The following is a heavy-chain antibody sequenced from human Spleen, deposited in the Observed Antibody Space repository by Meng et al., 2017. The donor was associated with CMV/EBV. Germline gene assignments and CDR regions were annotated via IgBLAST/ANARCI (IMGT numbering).Heavy chain of an antibody. CDR1: GFTFDDYA. D-gene: IGHD6-13*01. CDR3: AKVPYSSITGPYFDY. J-gene: IGHJ4*02. V-gene: IGHV3-9*03. Sequence: SLKISCAASGFTFDDYAMHWVRQTPGKGLEWVSGIDWSGAHMAYADSVKGRFTISRDNAKNSLYLQMNSLRPEDMAFYYCAKVPYSSITGPYFDYWGQGTLVTVSS. CDR2: IDWSGAHM.